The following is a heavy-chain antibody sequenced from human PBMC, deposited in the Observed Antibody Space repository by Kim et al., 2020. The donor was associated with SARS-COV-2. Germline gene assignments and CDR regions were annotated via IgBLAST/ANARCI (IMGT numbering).Heavy chain of an antibody. V-gene: IGHV1-18*01. Sequence: ASVKVSCKASGYTFTSYGISWVRQAPGQGLEWMGWISAYNGNTNYAQKLQGRVTMTTDTSTSTAYMELRSLRSDDTAVYYCARVRQVTMVRGSKETYGMDVWGQGTTVTVSS. D-gene: IGHD3-10*01. J-gene: IGHJ6*02. CDR1: GYTFTSYG. CDR3: ARVRQVTMVRGSKETYGMDV. CDR2: ISAYNGNT.